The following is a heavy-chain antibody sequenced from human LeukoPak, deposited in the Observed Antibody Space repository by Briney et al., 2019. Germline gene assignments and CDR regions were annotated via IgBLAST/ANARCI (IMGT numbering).Heavy chain of an antibody. V-gene: IGHV3-7*01. CDR1: GFTFSSYW. Sequence: PGGSLRLSFAASGFTFSSYWMSWVRQAPGKGLEWVANIKQDGSEKYYVDSVKGRFTISRDNAKNSLYLQMNSLRAEDTAVYYCARDPGELETLAGYWGQGTLVTVSS. J-gene: IGHJ4*02. CDR2: IKQDGSEK. D-gene: IGHD1-1*01. CDR3: ARDPGELETLAGY.